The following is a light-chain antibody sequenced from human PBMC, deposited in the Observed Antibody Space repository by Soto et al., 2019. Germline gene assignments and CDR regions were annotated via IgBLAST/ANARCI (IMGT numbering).Light chain of an antibody. CDR2: DAS. Sequence: DIVMTQSPLSLPVTPGEPASISCRSSQSLLHSNGYNYLDWYLQKPGRAPKLLIYDASNLEAGVPSRFRESGSGTDFTFTISRLQPEDIATYYCQQYENLPTFGQGTRLEIK. CDR3: QQYENLPT. V-gene: IGKV2-28*01. J-gene: IGKJ5*01. CDR1: QSLLHSNGYNY.